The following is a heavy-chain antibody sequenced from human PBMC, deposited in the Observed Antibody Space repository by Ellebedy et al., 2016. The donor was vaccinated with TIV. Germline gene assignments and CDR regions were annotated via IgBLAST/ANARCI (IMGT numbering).Heavy chain of an antibody. CDR1: GGSINSSTW. CDR3: AKENYGMDV. J-gene: IGHJ6*02. V-gene: IGHV4-4*02. CDR2: IWHSGST. Sequence: MPSETLSLTCAVSGGSINSSTWWNWVRQPPGKGLEWIGEIWHSGSTNYNPSLKSRVSMSVDKSKNQFSLNLNSVRAADTAVYYCAKENYGMDVWGQGTTVIVSS.